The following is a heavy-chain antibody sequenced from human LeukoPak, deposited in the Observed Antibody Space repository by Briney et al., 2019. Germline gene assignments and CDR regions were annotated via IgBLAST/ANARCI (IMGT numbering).Heavy chain of an antibody. CDR1: GYTFTSYG. Sequence: ASVKVSCKASGYTFTSYGISWVRQAPGQGLEWMGWISAYNGNTNYAQKLQGRVTMTTDTSTSTAYMELRSLRSEDTAVYYCARVGVVPAENYYYMDVWGKGTTVTVSS. J-gene: IGHJ6*03. D-gene: IGHD2-2*01. CDR2: ISAYNGNT. CDR3: ARVGVVPAENYYYMDV. V-gene: IGHV1-18*01.